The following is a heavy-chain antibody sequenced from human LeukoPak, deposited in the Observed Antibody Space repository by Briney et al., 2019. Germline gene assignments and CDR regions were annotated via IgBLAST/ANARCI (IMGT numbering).Heavy chain of an antibody. Sequence: PGGSLRLSCAASGFTFSSYAMSWVRQAPGKGLEWVAVTSNDGSNKYYADSVKGRFTISRDNSKNTLYLQMNSLRAEDTAVYYCLRELSFGYFDYWGQGTLVTVSS. V-gene: IGHV3-30-3*01. CDR2: TSNDGSNK. CDR1: GFTFSSYA. CDR3: LRELSFGYFDY. J-gene: IGHJ4*02. D-gene: IGHD3-16*02.